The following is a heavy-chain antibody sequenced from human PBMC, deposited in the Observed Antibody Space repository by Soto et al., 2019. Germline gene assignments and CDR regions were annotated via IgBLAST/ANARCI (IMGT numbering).Heavy chain of an antibody. CDR1: GYTFTSYG. J-gene: IGHJ6*02. CDR2: ISAYNGNT. CDR3: ARVGFGEWSYYYGRDV. Sequence: QVQLVQSGAEVKKPGASVKVSCKASGYTFTSYGISWVRQAPGQGREWMGWISAYNGNTNYAQKLQGRVTMTTDTSTSTADMELRSLRSDDTAVYYCARVGFGEWSYYYGRDVWGQGTTVTVSS. D-gene: IGHD3-10*01. V-gene: IGHV1-18*01.